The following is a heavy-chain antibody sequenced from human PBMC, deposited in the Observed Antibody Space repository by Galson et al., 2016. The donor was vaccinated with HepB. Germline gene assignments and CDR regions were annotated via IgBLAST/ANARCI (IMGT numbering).Heavy chain of an antibody. Sequence: SVKVSCKASGYTFTAYYVHWVRQAPGQGLEWMGWTHPNNGGTNYAQKFQGRVTMTRDTSISTVYMELSRLRSDDTAVYYCARVPYYYDSSGYYYPYFDHWGQGTLVTVSS. CDR1: GYTFTAYY. CDR2: THPNNGGT. V-gene: IGHV1-2*02. D-gene: IGHD3-22*01. CDR3: ARVPYYYDSSGYYYPYFDH. J-gene: IGHJ4*02.